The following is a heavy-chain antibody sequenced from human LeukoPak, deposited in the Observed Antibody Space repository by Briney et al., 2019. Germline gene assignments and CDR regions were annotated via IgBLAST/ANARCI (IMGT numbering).Heavy chain of an antibody. D-gene: IGHD6-13*01. CDR1: GFTFSSYE. J-gene: IGHJ3*02. CDR3: ARDIKGQHQDAFDI. Sequence: GSLXLSCAASGFTFSSYEMNWVRQAPGKGLEWVSYISSSGSNIKYADSVKGRFTISRGNAKNSVYLQMNSLRAEDTAVYYSARDIKGQHQDAFDIWGQGTMVTVSS. CDR2: ISSSGSNI. V-gene: IGHV3-48*03.